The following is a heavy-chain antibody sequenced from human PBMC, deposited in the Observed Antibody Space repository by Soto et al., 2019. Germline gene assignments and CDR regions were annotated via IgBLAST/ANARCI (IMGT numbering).Heavy chain of an antibody. Sequence: EVQLVESGGGLVQPGGSLRLSCAASGFTVSSKYMSWVRQAPGKGLEWVSVVYSGGSTNNADSVKGRFNISRDNSKNTLFLQMESLRAEDTAVYYCAGGGTYTSAFFYWGQGTLVTVSS. CDR2: VYSGGST. CDR1: GFTVSSKY. J-gene: IGHJ4*02. CDR3: AGGGTYTSAFFY. V-gene: IGHV3-66*01. D-gene: IGHD3-16*01.